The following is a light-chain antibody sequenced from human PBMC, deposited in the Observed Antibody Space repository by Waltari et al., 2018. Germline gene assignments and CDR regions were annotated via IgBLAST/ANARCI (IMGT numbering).Light chain of an antibody. CDR1: QSVSTY. J-gene: IGKJ4*01. Sequence: EIVFTQSQATLSLSPGERATLPCRASQSVSTYLAWYQQKPGQAPRLLIYDASNRATGIPARFSGSGSGTDFTLTISSLEPEDFAIYYCQQRSNWPLTFGGGTKVEIK. V-gene: IGKV3-11*01. CDR3: QQRSNWPLT. CDR2: DAS.